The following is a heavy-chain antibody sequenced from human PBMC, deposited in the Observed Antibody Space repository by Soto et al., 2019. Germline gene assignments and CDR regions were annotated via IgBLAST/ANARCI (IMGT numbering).Heavy chain of an antibody. D-gene: IGHD6-13*01. CDR1: GGSISSPDYY. V-gene: IGHV4-30-4*01. J-gene: IGHJ4*02. Sequence: QVQLQESGPGLVKPSQTLSLTCTVSGGSISSPDYYWSWIRQPPGKGLGWIGYMYYSGGTYYNPSLKSRLTISGDTSKNQFSLRLSSVTAADTAVYYCATDRIAATGDHFDHWGQGTLVTVSS. CDR2: MYYSGGT. CDR3: ATDRIAATGDHFDH.